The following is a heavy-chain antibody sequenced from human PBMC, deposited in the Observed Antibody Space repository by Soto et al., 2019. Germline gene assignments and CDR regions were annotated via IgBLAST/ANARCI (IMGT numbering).Heavy chain of an antibody. V-gene: IGHV1-18*01. J-gene: IGHJ4*02. Sequence: QVQLVQSGAEVKKPGASVKVSCKASGYTFASYAISWMRQAPGQGLEWMGWISAYNGNTNYAQKLKARVTMTTDTSSRTAYMEPRSQRSDHTAVYYCSRDPPPADYWGQGTLVTVSS. CDR2: ISAYNGNT. CDR1: GYTFASYA. CDR3: SRDPPPADY.